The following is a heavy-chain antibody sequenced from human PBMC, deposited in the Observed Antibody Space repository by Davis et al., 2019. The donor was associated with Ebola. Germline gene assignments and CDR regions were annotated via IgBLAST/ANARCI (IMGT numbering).Heavy chain of an antibody. Sequence: GESLKISCAASGFTFSSYWMHWVRHAPGKGLVWVSRINSDGSSTSYADSVKGRFTVSRDNSRTILYLQMNSLRAEDTAVYYCARDTWYSGDDNGGDWGQGTLVTVSS. V-gene: IGHV3-74*01. D-gene: IGHD1-26*01. J-gene: IGHJ4*02. CDR3: ARDTWYSGDDNGGD. CDR2: INSDGSST. CDR1: GFTFSSYW.